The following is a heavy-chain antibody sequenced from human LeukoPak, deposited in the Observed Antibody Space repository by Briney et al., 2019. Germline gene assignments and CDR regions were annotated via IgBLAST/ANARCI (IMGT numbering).Heavy chain of an antibody. D-gene: IGHD2-2*01. J-gene: IGHJ4*02. CDR1: GGTFSSYA. V-gene: IGHV1-69*05. CDR2: IIPIFGTA. Sequence: SVKVSCKASGGTFSSYAISWVRQAPGQGLEWMGGIIPIFGTANYAQKFQGRVTITTDESTSTAYMELSSLRSEDTAVYYRARDLIKGCSSTSCYGPGDYWGQGTLVTVSS. CDR3: ARDLIKGCSSTSCYGPGDY.